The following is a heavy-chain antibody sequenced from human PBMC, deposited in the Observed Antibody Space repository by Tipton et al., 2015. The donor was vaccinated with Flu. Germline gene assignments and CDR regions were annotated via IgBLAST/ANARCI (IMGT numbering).Heavy chain of an antibody. J-gene: IGHJ3*01. D-gene: IGHD5-12*01. CDR3: TRNAGFDWGGDAFDV. V-gene: IGHV3-74*01. Sequence: SLRFSCAASGFTFSTYWMHWVRQAPGKGLEWVSRINTDGSGTTYVGSLEGRFTISRDNAKNTLYLQMNSLRAEDTAVYYCTRNAGFDWGGDAFDVWGQGTVVTVSS. CDR1: GFTFSTYW. CDR2: INTDGSGT.